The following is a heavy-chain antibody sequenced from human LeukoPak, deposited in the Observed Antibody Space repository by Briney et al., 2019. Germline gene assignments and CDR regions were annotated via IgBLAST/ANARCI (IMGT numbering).Heavy chain of an antibody. Sequence: GESLKISRAASGFTVSSKYMSWVRQAPGKGLEWVAVITGGGESTYYADSVKGRFTISRDNSKKTLFLQVNSLRAEDTAVYFCAKNIRDQLLCGFNYWGQGIVVTVSS. V-gene: IGHV3-23*01. D-gene: IGHD2-2*01. CDR1: GFTVSSKY. CDR2: ITGGGEST. CDR3: AKNIRDQLLCGFNY. J-gene: IGHJ4*02.